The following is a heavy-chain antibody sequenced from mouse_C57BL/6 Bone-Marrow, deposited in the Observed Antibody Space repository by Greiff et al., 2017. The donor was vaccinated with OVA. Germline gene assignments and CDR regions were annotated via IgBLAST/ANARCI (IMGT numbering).Heavy chain of an antibody. V-gene: IGHV1-85*01. CDR2: IYPRDGST. CDR3: ALLITTVVAFDY. J-gene: IGHJ2*01. Sequence: SGPELVKPGASVKLSCKASGYTFTSYDINWVKQRPGQGLEWIGWIYPRDGSTTYNEKFKGKATLTVDTSSSTAYMELHSLTSEDSAVYFCALLITTVVAFDYWGQGTTLTVSS. D-gene: IGHD1-1*01. CDR1: GYTFTSYD.